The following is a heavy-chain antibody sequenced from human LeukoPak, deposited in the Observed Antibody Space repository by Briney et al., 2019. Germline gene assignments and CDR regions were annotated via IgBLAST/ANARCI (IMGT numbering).Heavy chain of an antibody. CDR2: IYYSGST. J-gene: IGHJ2*01. V-gene: IGHV4-39*07. D-gene: IGHD6-13*01. Sequence: SETLSLTCTVSGGYISSSSYYWGWIRQPPGKGLEWIGSIYYSGSTYYNPSLKSRVTISVDTSKNQFSLKLSSVTAADTAVYYCARPRDSSSFSAYFDLWGRGTLVTVSS. CDR3: ARPRDSSSFSAYFDL. CDR1: GGYISSSSYY.